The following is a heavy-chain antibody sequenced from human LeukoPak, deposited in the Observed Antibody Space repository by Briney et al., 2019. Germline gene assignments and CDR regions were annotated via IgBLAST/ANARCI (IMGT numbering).Heavy chain of an antibody. D-gene: IGHD3-22*01. CDR3: ARGLGDSSGYYFGYFDY. CDR1: GFTFSSYS. CDR2: ITTTFYT. J-gene: IGHJ4*02. V-gene: IGHV3-21*01. Sequence: GGSLRLSCAASGFTFSSYSFNWVRQVPGKGLEWVSSITTTFYTYYTDSVKGRFTISRDNAKNSLYLQMISLRAEDTAVYYCARGLGDSSGYYFGYFDYWGQGTLVTVSS.